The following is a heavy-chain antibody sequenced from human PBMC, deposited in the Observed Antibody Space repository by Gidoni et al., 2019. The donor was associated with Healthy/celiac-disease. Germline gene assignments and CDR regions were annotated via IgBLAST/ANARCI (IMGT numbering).Heavy chain of an antibody. V-gene: IGHV3-30*18. J-gene: IGHJ5*02. Sequence: QVQLVEAGGGVVQPGRSLRLSCAASGFTFSSYGMHWVRQAPVKGLEWVAVISYDGSNKYYADSVKGRFTISRDNSKNTLYLQMNSLRAEDTAVYYCAKGESGGTFYDFWSGYGVDNWFDPWGQGTLVTVSS. CDR3: AKGESGGTFYDFWSGYGVDNWFDP. CDR1: GFTFSSYG. D-gene: IGHD3-3*01. CDR2: ISYDGSNK.